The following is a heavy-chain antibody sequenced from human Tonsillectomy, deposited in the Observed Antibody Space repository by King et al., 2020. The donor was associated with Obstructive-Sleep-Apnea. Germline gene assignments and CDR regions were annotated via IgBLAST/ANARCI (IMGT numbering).Heavy chain of an antibody. Sequence: QLQESGPGLVKPSETLSLTCTVSVGSISSSNYYWGWIRPPPGTRLEWIGSVYSSGSTYYNTSSKSLVTISVDTSKNQFSLKLSSVTAADTAVYYCASDVPYCGGDCYTADWFDPWGQGTLVTVSS. CDR2: VYSSGST. J-gene: IGHJ5*02. V-gene: IGHV4-39*07. D-gene: IGHD2-21*02. CDR1: VGSISSSNYY. CDR3: ASDVPYCGGDCYTADWFDP.